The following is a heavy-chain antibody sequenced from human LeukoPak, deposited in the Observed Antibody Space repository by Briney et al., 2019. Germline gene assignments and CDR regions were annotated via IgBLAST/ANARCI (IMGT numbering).Heavy chain of an antibody. CDR2: INTNTGNP. CDR1: GYIFTGYY. V-gene: IGHV7-4-1*02. J-gene: IGHJ5*02. Sequence: GASVKVSCKASGYIFTGYYMHWVRQAPGQGLEWMGWINTNTGNPTYAQGFTGRFVFSLDTSVSTAYLQISSLKAEDTAVYYCARSIETIVVVVAATLDPWGQGTLVTVSS. CDR3: ARSIETIVVVVAATLDP. D-gene: IGHD2-15*01.